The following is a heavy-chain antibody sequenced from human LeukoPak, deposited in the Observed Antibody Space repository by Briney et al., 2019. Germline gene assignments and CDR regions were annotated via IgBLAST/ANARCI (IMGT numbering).Heavy chain of an antibody. CDR1: GFTFGSYE. CDR3: VRDQGAGWFDP. CDR2: ISSSGSSI. Sequence: QPGGSLRLSCAASGFTFGSYEMNWVRQAPGKGLEWVSYISSSGSSIYYADSVKGRFTISRDNAKNSLYLQMNSLRAEDTAVYYCVRDQGAGWFDPWGQGTLVTVSS. J-gene: IGHJ5*02. D-gene: IGHD1-26*01. V-gene: IGHV3-48*03.